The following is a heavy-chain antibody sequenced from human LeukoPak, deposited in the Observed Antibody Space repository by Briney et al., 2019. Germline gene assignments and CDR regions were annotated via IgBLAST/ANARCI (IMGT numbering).Heavy chain of an antibody. CDR3: ARDDFDYNDLVSVIHI. J-gene: IGHJ3*02. CDR2: IYRSGST. D-gene: IGHD3-3*01. CDR1: GGSISSYY. Sequence: SETLSLTCTVSGGSISSYYWSWIRQPPGKGLEWIGHIYRSGSTNYNPSLKSRVTISVDTSKNQFSLKLSSVTAADTAVYYCARDDFDYNDLVSVIHIWGQGTMVTVSS. V-gene: IGHV4-4*08.